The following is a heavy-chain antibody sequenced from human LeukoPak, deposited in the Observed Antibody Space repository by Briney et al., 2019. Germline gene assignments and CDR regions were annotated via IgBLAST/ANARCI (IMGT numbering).Heavy chain of an antibody. V-gene: IGHV3-21*01. CDR3: ERVGYDILTGYFDY. CDR1: GFTFSSYS. Sequence: GGSLRLSCAASGFTFSSYSMNWVRQAPGEGLEWVSSISSSRSYIYYADSVKGRFTISRDNAKNSLYLQMNSLRAEDTAVYYGERVGYDILTGYFDYWGQGTLVTVSS. J-gene: IGHJ4*02. D-gene: IGHD3-9*01. CDR2: ISSSRSYI.